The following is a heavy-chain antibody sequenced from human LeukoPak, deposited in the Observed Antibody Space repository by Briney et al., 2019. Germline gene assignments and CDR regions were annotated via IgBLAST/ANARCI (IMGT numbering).Heavy chain of an antibody. CDR2: IYHSGST. J-gene: IGHJ5*02. Sequence: SETLSLTCAISGGSISSSNWWSWVRQPPGKGLEWIGEIYHSGSTNYNPSLKSRVTISVDKSKNQFSLKLSSVTAADTAVYYCARDSGTTGEVKFDPWGQGTLLTVSS. CDR3: ARDSGTTGEVKFDP. CDR1: GGSISSSNW. D-gene: IGHD3-10*01. V-gene: IGHV4-4*02.